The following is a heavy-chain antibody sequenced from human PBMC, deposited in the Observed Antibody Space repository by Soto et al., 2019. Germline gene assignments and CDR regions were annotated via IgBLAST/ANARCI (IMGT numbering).Heavy chain of an antibody. CDR3: ARDMHAGFTHSFDP. CDR2: TAYTGNT. CDR1: LGSIASDL. J-gene: IGHJ5*02. Sequence: LXLTCVVSLGSIASDLWRWVRQFPGKGLEWMAYTAYTGNTNYNPSLQSRVTISMHTSKNQLSLKLTSMTEADTAVYYCARDMHAGFTHSFDPWGQGTLVTVSS. D-gene: IGHD2-15*01. V-gene: IGHV4-59*01.